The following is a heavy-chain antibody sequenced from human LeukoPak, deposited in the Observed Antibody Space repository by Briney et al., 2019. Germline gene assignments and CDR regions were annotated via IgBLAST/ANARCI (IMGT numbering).Heavy chain of an antibody. V-gene: IGHV4-39*01. J-gene: IGHJ4*02. CDR1: GGSISSGSYY. D-gene: IGHD4/OR15-4a*01. CDR2: IYYSGNT. Sequence: PSETLSLTCTVSGGSISSGSYYSGWIRQPPGKGLEWIGSIYYSGNTYYNPSLKSRVTISVDTSKNQFSLKLSSVTAADTAVYYCARQDLRLWPDYWGQGTLVTVSS. CDR3: ARQDLRLWPDY.